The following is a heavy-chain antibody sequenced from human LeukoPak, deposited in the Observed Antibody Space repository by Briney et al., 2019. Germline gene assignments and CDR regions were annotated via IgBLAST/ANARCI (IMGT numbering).Heavy chain of an antibody. J-gene: IGHJ1*01. V-gene: IGHV3-30-3*01. CDR1: GFTFSSYA. D-gene: IGHD6-19*01. Sequence: GGSLRLSCAASGFTFSSYAMHWVRQAPGKGLEWVAVISYDGSNKYYADSVKGRFTISRDNSKNTLYLQMNSLRAEDTAVYYCAKARIAVAGDVPEGFQHWGQGTLVTVSS. CDR2: ISYDGSNK. CDR3: AKARIAVAGDVPEGFQH.